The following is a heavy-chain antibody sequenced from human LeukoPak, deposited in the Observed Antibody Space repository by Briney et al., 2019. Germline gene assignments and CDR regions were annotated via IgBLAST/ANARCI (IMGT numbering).Heavy chain of an antibody. CDR1: GFSFSGYS. CDR3: ARDSPDYDYADDFYYYYMDV. CDR2: ISSSSSYI. V-gene: IGHV3-21*01. D-gene: IGHD4-17*01. Sequence: GGSLRLSCAASGFSFSGYSMNWVRQAPWKGLEWVSSISSSSSYIYYADSVKGRFTISRDNAKNSLYLQMNGLRAEDTAVYYCARDSPDYDYADDFYYYYMDVWGKGTTVTVSS. J-gene: IGHJ6*03.